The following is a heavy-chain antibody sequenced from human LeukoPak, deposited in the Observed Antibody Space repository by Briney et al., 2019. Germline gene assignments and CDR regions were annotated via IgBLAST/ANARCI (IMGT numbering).Heavy chain of an antibody. CDR1: GFTFSSYG. CDR2: IRYDGSNK. Sequence: GGSLRLSCAASGFTFSSYGMHWVRQAPGKGLEWVAFIRYDGSNKYYADSVKGRFTISRDNSKNTLYLQMNSLRAEDTAVYYCAKDLYYDSSLGGYFDYWGQGTLVTVSS. CDR3: AKDLYYDSSLGGYFDY. J-gene: IGHJ4*02. V-gene: IGHV3-30*02. D-gene: IGHD3-22*01.